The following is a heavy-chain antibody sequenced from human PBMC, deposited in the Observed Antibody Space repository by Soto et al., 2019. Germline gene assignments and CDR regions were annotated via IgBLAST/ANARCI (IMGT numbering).Heavy chain of an antibody. Sequence: ASVKVSCKASGGTFSSYAISWVRQAPGQGLEWMGGIIPIFGTANYAQKFQGRVTITADESRSTAYMELSSLRSEDTAVYYCARGGSGSYTLYYFDYWGQGTLVTVSS. D-gene: IGHD1-26*01. V-gene: IGHV1-69*13. J-gene: IGHJ4*02. CDR2: IIPIFGTA. CDR1: GGTFSSYA. CDR3: ARGGSGSYTLYYFDY.